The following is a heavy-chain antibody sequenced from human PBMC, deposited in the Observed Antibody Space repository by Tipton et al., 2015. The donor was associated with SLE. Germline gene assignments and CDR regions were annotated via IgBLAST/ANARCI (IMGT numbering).Heavy chain of an antibody. Sequence: SLRLSCAASGFSFSTYSMNWVRQAPGKGLEWVSSISFDSNYIYYADSVKGRFTISRDNAKNSLFLQMNSLRAEETAVYYCARLPGHSTGSRYVREGSDFWCQGTLVTVSS. V-gene: IGHV3-21*01. CDR1: GFSFSTYS. CDR2: ISFDSNYI. CDR3: ARLPGHSTGSRYVREGSDF. D-gene: IGHD6-13*01. J-gene: IGHJ4*02.